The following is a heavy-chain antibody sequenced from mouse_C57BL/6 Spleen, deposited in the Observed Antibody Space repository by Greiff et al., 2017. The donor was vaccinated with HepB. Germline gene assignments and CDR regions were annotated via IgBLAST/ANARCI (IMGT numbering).Heavy chain of an antibody. D-gene: IGHD1-1*01. CDR2: IDPEDGET. CDR1: GFNIKDYY. J-gene: IGHJ3*01. V-gene: IGHV14-2*01. Sequence: EVKLVESGAELVKPGASVKLSCTASGFNIKDYYMHWVKQRTEQGLEWIGRIDPEDGETKYAPKFQGKATITADTSSNTAYLQLSSLTSEDTAVYYCAPYYYGRSLARFAYWGQGTLVTVSA. CDR3: APYYYGRSLARFAY.